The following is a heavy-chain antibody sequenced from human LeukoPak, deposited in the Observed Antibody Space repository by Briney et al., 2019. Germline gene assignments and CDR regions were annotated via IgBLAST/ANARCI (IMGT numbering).Heavy chain of an antibody. V-gene: IGHV1-2*02. Sequence: ASVKVSCKASGYTFTGYYMHWVRQAPGQGLEWMGCINPNSGGTNYAQKFQGRVTMTRDTSISTADMELSRLRSDDTAVYYCARGQPGGYYYYMDVWGKGTTVTVSS. J-gene: IGHJ6*03. CDR2: INPNSGGT. D-gene: IGHD4-23*01. CDR3: ARGQPGGYYYYMDV. CDR1: GYTFTGYY.